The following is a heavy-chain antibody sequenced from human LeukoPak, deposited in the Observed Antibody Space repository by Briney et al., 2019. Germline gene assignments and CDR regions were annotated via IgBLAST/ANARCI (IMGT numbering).Heavy chain of an antibody. CDR2: INHSGST. Sequence: KLSETLSLTCAVYGGYFSGYYWSWIRQPPGKGLEWIGEINHSGSTNYNPSLKSRVTISVDTSKNQFSLKLSSVTAADTAVYYCARVVRGVINAFDIWGQGTMVTVSS. V-gene: IGHV4-34*01. CDR1: GGYFSGYY. D-gene: IGHD3-10*02. J-gene: IGHJ3*02. CDR3: ARVVRGVINAFDI.